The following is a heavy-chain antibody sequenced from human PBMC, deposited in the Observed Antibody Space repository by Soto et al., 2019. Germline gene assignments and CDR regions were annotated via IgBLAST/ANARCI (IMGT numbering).Heavy chain of an antibody. CDR1: ISAFTRYS. Sequence: ASAKVWGRVAISAFTRYSIHWVRQAPGQRLEWMGWINAGNGNTKYSQKFQGRVTITRDTSASTAYMELSSLRSEDSAVYYCARTGYSSSWYWFDPWGQGTLVTVSS. CDR3: ARTGYSSSWYWFDP. V-gene: IGHV1-3*01. J-gene: IGHJ5*02. D-gene: IGHD6-13*01. CDR2: INAGNGNT.